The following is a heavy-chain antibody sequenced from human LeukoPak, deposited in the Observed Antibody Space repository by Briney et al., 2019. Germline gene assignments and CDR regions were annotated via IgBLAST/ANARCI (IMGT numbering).Heavy chain of an antibody. CDR3: ARHQYSGSPDRAFDV. D-gene: IGHD1-26*01. J-gene: IGHJ3*01. Sequence: PSETLSLTCTVSGCSISNYFWRWIRQPPGNGLEWVAYIYYSGNNNYYASLKRRATMSVDTSKNQFSLRLSSVTAADTAVYYCARHQYSGSPDRAFDVWGQGTMVTVSS. CDR2: IYYSGNN. V-gene: IGHV4-59*08. CDR1: GCSISNYF.